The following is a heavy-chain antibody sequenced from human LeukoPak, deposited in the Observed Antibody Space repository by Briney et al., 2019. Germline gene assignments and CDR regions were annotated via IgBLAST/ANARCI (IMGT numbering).Heavy chain of an antibody. Sequence: NSSETLSLTCTVSGGSISSYYWSWIRQPPGKGLEWIGYIYYSGSTNYNPSLKSRVTISVDTSKNQFSLKLSSVTATDTAVYYCARVKWVPRAAAGVGAPYYFDYWGQGTLVTVSS. D-gene: IGHD6-13*01. V-gene: IGHV4-59*01. J-gene: IGHJ4*02. CDR2: IYYSGST. CDR1: GGSISSYY. CDR3: ARVKWVPRAAAGVGAPYYFDY.